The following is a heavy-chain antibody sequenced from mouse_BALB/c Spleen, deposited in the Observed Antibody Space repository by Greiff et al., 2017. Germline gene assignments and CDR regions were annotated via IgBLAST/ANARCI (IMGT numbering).Heavy chain of an antibody. J-gene: IGHJ2*01. Sequence: EVQGVESGGGLVKPGGSLKLSCAASGFAFSSYDMSWVRQTPEKRLEWVAYISSGGGSTYYPDTVKGRFTISRDNAKNTLYLQMSSLKSEDTAMYYCARKEDYYYGSLDYWGQGTTLTVSS. CDR1: GFAFSSYD. CDR2: ISSGGGST. D-gene: IGHD1-1*01. CDR3: ARKEDYYYGSLDY. V-gene: IGHV5-12-1*01.